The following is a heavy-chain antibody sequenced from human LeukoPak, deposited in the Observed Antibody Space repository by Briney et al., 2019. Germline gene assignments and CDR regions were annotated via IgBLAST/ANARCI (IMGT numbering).Heavy chain of an antibody. V-gene: IGHV3-23*01. CDR1: GFTFNTYV. D-gene: IGHD2-2*01. Sequence: GGSLRLSCAVSGFTFNTYVMSWVRQAPGKGLEWVSAISGSGGGTYYVASVKGRFTISRGNSKNTLYLQMNSLRAEDTAVYYCATVYSSSPLRPMDVWGQGTTVTVSS. J-gene: IGHJ6*02. CDR2: ISGSGGGT. CDR3: ATVYSSSPLRPMDV.